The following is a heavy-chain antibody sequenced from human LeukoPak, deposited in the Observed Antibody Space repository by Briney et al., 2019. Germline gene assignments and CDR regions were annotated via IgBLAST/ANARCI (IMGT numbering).Heavy chain of an antibody. V-gene: IGHV3-21*01. CDR1: GFTFSSYS. J-gene: IGHJ4*02. Sequence: GGSLRLPCAASGFTFSSYSMNWVRQAPGKGLEWVSSISSSSSYIYYADSVKGRFTISRDNAKNSLYLQMNSLRAEDTAVYYCARVVRVIDYYDSSGYYGPKWGQGTLVTVSS. CDR2: ISSSSSYI. D-gene: IGHD3-22*01. CDR3: ARVVRVIDYYDSSGYYGPK.